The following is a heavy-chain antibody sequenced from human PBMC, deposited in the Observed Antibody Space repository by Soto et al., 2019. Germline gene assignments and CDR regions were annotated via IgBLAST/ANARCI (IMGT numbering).Heavy chain of an antibody. CDR2: IYYSGST. V-gene: IGHV4-59*01. Sequence: SETLSLTCTVSGGSISSYYWSWIRQPPGKGLEWIGYIYYSGSTNYNPSLKSRFTISVGTSKNQFSLKLSSVTAADTAVYYCARARIAAAVYYFDCWGQGTLVTVSS. CDR3: ARARIAAAVYYFDC. D-gene: IGHD6-13*01. J-gene: IGHJ4*02. CDR1: GGSISSYY.